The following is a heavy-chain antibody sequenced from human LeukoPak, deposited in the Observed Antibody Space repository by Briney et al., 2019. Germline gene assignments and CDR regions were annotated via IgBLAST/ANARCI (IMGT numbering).Heavy chain of an antibody. CDR1: GGSFSGYY. J-gene: IGHJ4*02. D-gene: IGHD3-9*01. V-gene: IGHV4-34*01. CDR2: INHSGST. CDR3: AIGRGYYDILTGYYRRYFDY. Sequence: SETLSLTCTVYGGSFSGYYWSWVRQPPGKGLEWIGEINHSGSTNYTTSLKSRVTISVATSTTQFSPKLSSVAAADTAVYYCAIGRGYYDILTGYYRRYFDYWGQGTLVTVSS.